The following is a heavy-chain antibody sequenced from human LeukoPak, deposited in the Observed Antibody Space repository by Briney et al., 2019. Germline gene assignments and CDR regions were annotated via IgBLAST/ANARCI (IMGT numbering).Heavy chain of an antibody. CDR3: ARVVMVRGVTYYFDY. D-gene: IGHD3-10*01. Sequence: SVKVSCKASGGTFSSYAISWVRQAPGQGLEWMGGIIPIFGTANYAQKFQGRVTITTDDSTSTAYMELSSLRSEDTAVYYCARVVMVRGVTYYFDYWGQGTLVTVSS. V-gene: IGHV1-69*05. CDR2: IIPIFGTA. J-gene: IGHJ4*02. CDR1: GGTFSSYA.